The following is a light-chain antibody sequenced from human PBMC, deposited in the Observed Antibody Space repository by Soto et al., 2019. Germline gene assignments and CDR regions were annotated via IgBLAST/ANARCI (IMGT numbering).Light chain of an antibody. CDR2: KAS. CDR3: QQYNSYALT. J-gene: IGKJ4*01. Sequence: DIQMTQSPSTLSASVGDRVTITCRASQSISSWLAWYQQKPGKAPKLLIYKASSLESGVPSRFSSSGSGTEFTLTISSLQPDDFAPYYCQQYNSYALTFGGGTKVEIK. V-gene: IGKV1-5*03. CDR1: QSISSW.